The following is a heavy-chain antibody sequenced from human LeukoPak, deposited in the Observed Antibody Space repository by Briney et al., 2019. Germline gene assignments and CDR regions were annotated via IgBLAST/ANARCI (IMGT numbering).Heavy chain of an antibody. CDR2: IYYSGSS. Sequence: SETLSLTCTVSGGSVSSGSYYWSWIRQPPGKELEWIGYIYYSGSSNYNPSLESRVTISVDTSKNQFSLKLSSVTAADTAVYYCARLRYDGRSGLLYVFDYWGQGTLVTVSS. J-gene: IGHJ4*02. D-gene: IGHD3-3*01. CDR1: GGSVSSGSYY. V-gene: IGHV4-61*01. CDR3: ARLRYDGRSGLLYVFDY.